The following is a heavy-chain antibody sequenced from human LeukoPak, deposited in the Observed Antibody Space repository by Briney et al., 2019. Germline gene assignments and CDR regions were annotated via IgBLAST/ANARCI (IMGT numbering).Heavy chain of an antibody. Sequence: SVKVSCKASGYTFTSYGISWLRQAPGQGLEWMGRIIPILGIANYAQKFQGRVTITADKSTSTAYMELSSLRSEDTAVYYCASGLASSGWYRADYWGQGTLVTVSS. J-gene: IGHJ4*02. CDR1: GYTFTSYG. D-gene: IGHD6-19*01. V-gene: IGHV1-69*04. CDR2: IIPILGIA. CDR3: ASGLASSGWYRADY.